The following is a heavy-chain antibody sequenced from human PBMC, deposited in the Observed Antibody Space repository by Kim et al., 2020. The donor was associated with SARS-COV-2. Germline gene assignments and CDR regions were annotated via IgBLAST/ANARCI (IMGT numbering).Heavy chain of an antibody. CDR2: IYYSGST. D-gene: IGHD3-22*01. CDR1: GGSISSGGYY. V-gene: IGHV4-31*03. Sequence: SETLSLTCTVSGGSISSGGYYWSWIRQHPGKGLEWIGYIYYSGSTYYNPSLKSRVTISVDTSKNQFSLKLSSVTAADTAVYYCARDSNPNYYDSSGYSQWGQGTLVTVSS. CDR3: ARDSNPNYYDSSGYSQ. J-gene: IGHJ4*02.